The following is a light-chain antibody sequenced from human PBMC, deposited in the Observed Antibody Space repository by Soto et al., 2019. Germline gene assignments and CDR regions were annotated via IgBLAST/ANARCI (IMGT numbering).Light chain of an antibody. CDR1: QSLLYINGYNY. CDR2: LVS. V-gene: IGKV2-28*01. J-gene: IGKJ1*01. CDR3: MQALEIPET. Sequence: EIVMTQSPLSLSVTPGDPSSISCMSSQSLLYINGYNYLDWYLQKPGQSPKLLIYLVSNRASGVPERLSGSGSGKDFTMKISRVEAEDVGIYYCMQALEIPETFGQGTKVAIK.